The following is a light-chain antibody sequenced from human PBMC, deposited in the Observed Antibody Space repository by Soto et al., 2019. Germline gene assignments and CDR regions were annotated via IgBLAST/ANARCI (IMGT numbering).Light chain of an antibody. Sequence: EIVLTQSPGTLSLSPGERATLSCRASQSVSSSYLAWYQQNPGQAPRLLIYGASSRATGIPDRFRGSGSGTDFTLTISRLEPEDFAVYYCQQFGSSPRGTFGQGTKVEIK. CDR1: QSVSSSY. J-gene: IGKJ1*01. CDR3: QQFGSSPRGT. V-gene: IGKV3-20*01. CDR2: GAS.